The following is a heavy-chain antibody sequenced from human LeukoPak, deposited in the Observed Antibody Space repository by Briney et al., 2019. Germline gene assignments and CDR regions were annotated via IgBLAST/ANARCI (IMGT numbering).Heavy chain of an antibody. CDR1: ESTFRNYS. V-gene: IGHV3-21*01. Sequence: GGSLRLSCAASESTFRNYSMNWVRQAPGKGLEWVSSISSGGNYMFYVNSVKGRFTISRDNLKKSLFLQMNTMRAEDTAVDYCARSPALYYYFYMDVWGKGTTVTVSS. J-gene: IGHJ6*03. D-gene: IGHD2-2*02. CDR2: ISSGGNYM. CDR3: ARSPALYYYFYMDV.